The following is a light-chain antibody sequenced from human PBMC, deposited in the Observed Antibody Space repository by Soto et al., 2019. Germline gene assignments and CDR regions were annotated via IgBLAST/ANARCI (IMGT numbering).Light chain of an antibody. V-gene: IGLV2-14*01. CDR2: EVT. CDR3: SSYTTSSTRV. CDR1: SSYVGIYNY. Sequence: HSLLTQPASVAGCAGQSIAISCTGSSSYVGIYNYVSWYQQHPGKVPKLIIYEVTSRPSGVSIRFSGSKSGNTASLTISGLQPEDEADYYCSSYTTSSTRVFGTGTKVTVL. J-gene: IGLJ1*01.